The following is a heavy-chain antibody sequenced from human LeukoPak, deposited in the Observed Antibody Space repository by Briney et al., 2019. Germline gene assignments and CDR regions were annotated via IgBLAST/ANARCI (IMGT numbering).Heavy chain of an antibody. V-gene: IGHV1-8*01. CDR2: MNPNSGNT. J-gene: IGHJ4*02. D-gene: IGHD3-22*01. Sequence: ASVKVSCKASGYTFTSYDINWVRQATGRGLEWMGWMNPNSGNTGYAQKFQGRVTMTRNTSISTAYMELSSLRSEDTAVYYCARFYNTRRGCVGIDYWGQGTLVTVSS. CDR1: GYTFTSYD. CDR3: ARFYNTRRGCVGIDY.